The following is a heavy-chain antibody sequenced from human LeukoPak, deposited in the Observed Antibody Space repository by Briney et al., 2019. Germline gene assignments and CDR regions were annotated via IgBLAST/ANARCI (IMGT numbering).Heavy chain of an antibody. V-gene: IGHV4-39*01. J-gene: IGHJ4*02. Sequence: SETLSLTCTVSGGSISSSSYYWGWIRQPPGKGLEWIGSIYYSGSTYYNPSLKSRVTISVGTSKNQFSLKLSSVTAADTAVYDCARQGRYDFWSGQTVDYWGQGTLVTVSS. CDR1: GGSISSSSYY. D-gene: IGHD3-3*01. CDR2: IYYSGST. CDR3: ARQGRYDFWSGQTVDY.